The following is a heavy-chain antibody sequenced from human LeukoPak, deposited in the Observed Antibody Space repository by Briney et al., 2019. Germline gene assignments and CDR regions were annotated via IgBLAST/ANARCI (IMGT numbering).Heavy chain of an antibody. Sequence: LSETLSFTCTVSGGSISSGDYYWSWIRQPPGKGLEWIGYIYYSGSTYYNPSLKSRVTISVDTSKNQFSLKLSSVTAADTAVYYCARVVWFGELFLIDYWGQGTLVTVSS. CDR2: IYYSGST. CDR3: ARVVWFGELFLIDY. D-gene: IGHD3-10*01. V-gene: IGHV4-30-4*01. J-gene: IGHJ4*02. CDR1: GGSISSGDYY.